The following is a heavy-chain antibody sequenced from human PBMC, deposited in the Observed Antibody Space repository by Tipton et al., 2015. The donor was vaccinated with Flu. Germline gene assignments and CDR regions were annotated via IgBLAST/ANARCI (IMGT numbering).Heavy chain of an antibody. CDR3: ARHGPYFYDSSGSPENWFDP. CDR1: GYSFTSYW. Sequence: QLVQSGAEVKKPGESLKISCKGSGYSFTSYWIGWVRQMPGKGLEWMGIIYPGDSDTRYSPSFQGQVTISADKSISTAYLPWSSLKASDTAMYYCARHGPYFYDSSGSPENWFDPWGQGTLVTVSS. V-gene: IGHV5-51*01. CDR2: IYPGDSDT. J-gene: IGHJ5*02. D-gene: IGHD3-22*01.